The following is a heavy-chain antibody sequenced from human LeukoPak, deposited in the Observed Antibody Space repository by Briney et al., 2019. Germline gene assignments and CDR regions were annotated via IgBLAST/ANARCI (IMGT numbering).Heavy chain of an antibody. V-gene: IGHV3-33*06. Sequence: TGGSLRLSCAASGFTFSSYGMHWVRQAPGKGLEWVAVIWYDGSNKYYADSVKGRFTISRDNSKNTLYLQMNSLRAEDTAVYYCAKDPDIVGTTPGGYFDYWGQGTLVTVSS. CDR1: GFTFSSYG. D-gene: IGHD2-15*01. CDR2: IWYDGSNK. J-gene: IGHJ4*02. CDR3: AKDPDIVGTTPGGYFDY.